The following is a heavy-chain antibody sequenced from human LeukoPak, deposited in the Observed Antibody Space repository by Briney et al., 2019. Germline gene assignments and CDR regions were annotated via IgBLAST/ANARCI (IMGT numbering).Heavy chain of an antibody. J-gene: IGHJ4*02. CDR1: GFTFSSYS. CDR2: ISSSSSYI. CDR3: ASQGEVAFDI. D-gene: IGHD3-10*01. Sequence: GGSLRLSCAASGFTFSSYSMNWVRQAPGKGLEWVSSISSSSSYIYYADSVKGRFTISRDNAKNSLYLQMNSLRAEDTAVYYCASQGEVAFDIWGQGTLVTVSS. V-gene: IGHV3-21*01.